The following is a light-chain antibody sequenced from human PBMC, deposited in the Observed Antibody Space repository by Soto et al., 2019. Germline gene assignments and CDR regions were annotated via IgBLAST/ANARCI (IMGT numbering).Light chain of an antibody. V-gene: IGKV3-20*01. CDR2: GAS. J-gene: IGKJ1*01. CDR1: QSVESAF. Sequence: ESVLTQSPGSLSLSLGERATLSCRASQSVESAFFAWYQQKPGQPPRLLMYGASRRTTGIPDRFSGSGSGTDFTLTISRLEPEDFAVYYCQQYASSLTFGQGTTVEI. CDR3: QQYASSLT.